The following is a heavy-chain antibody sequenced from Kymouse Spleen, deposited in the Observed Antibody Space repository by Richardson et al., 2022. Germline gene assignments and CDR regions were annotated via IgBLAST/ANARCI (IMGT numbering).Heavy chain of an antibody. Sequence: QVQLVESGGGVVQPGRSLRLSCAASGFTFSSYGMHWVRQAPGKGLEWVAVISYDGSNKYYADSVKGRFTISRDNSKNTLYLQMNSLRAEDTAVYYCAKDGGYSSSWYFDYWGQGTLVTVSS. V-gene: IGHV3-30*18. J-gene: IGHJ4*02. D-gene: IGHD6-13*01. CDR3: AKDGGYSSSWYFDY. CDR2: ISYDGSNK. CDR1: GFTFSSYG.